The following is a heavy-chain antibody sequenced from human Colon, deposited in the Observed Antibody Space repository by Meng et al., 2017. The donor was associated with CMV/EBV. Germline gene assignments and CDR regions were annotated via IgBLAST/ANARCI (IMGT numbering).Heavy chain of an antibody. V-gene: IGHV3-48*03. J-gene: IGHJ5*02. Sequence: GESLKISCAASGFSFSSSEMNWVRQAPGKGLEWVSYISSGGVTINYADSVKGRFTISRDNAKNSLYLQMNSLRVEDKAVYYCAREPRVRGTSSSRGFDPWGQGTLVTVSS. D-gene: IGHD6-6*01. CDR2: ISSGGVTI. CDR1: GFSFSSSE. CDR3: AREPRVRGTSSSRGFDP.